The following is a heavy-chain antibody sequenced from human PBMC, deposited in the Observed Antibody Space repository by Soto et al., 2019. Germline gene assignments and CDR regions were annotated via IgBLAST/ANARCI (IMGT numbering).Heavy chain of an antibody. CDR2: INPNSGGT. CDR3: SRESNVLRFLEWLPDAFDI. J-gene: IGHJ3*02. D-gene: IGHD3-3*01. CDR1: GYTFTGYY. V-gene: IGHV1-2*04. Sequence: ASVKVSCKASGYTFTGYYMHWVRQAPGQGLEWMGWINPNSGGTNYAQKFQGWVTMTRDTSISTAYMELSRLRSDDTAVYYCSRESNVLRFLEWLPDAFDIWGQGTMVTVSS.